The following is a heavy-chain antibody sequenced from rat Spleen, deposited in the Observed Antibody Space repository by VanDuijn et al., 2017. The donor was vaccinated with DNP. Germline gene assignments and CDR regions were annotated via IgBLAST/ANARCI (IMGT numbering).Heavy chain of an antibody. J-gene: IGHJ2*01. CDR3: ATLNYYASLSGYFDY. CDR2: IINDGSRT. Sequence: EVQLVESGGGLVQPGRSLKLSCAASGFTFSDYNMAWVRPAPKKGLEWVATIINDGSRTYYRDSVKGRFTISRDNAKSTLYLQMDSLRSEDTATYYCATLNYYASLSGYFDYWGQGVMVTVSS. CDR1: GFTFSDYN. V-gene: IGHV5S10*01. D-gene: IGHD1-12*01.